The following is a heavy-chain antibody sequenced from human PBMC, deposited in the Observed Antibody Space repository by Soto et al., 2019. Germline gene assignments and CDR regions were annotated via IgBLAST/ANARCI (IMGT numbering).Heavy chain of an antibody. CDR1: GGSFSGYS. Sequence: SETLSLTCAVYGGSFSGYSWSWVRQPPGKGLEWIGEINHSGSTNYNPSLKSRVAISVDTSKNQFSLKLSSVTAADTAVYYCARGKTYCSGGSCYEQFDYWGQGSLATV. D-gene: IGHD2-15*01. J-gene: IGHJ4*02. V-gene: IGHV4-34*01. CDR3: ARGKTYCSGGSCYEQFDY. CDR2: INHSGST.